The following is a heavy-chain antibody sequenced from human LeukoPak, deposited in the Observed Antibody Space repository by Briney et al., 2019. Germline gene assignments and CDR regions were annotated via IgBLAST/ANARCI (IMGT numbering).Heavy chain of an antibody. V-gene: IGHV1-69*01. CDR2: IIPIFDTA. Sequence: ASVKVSFKAAGGTFSSYPISWVRQARGQGLEWMGGIIPIFDTANYAQKFQGRVTITADESTSTAYMELSSLRSEDTAVYYCAREYPVLLAFDIWGQGTMVTVSS. J-gene: IGHJ3*02. CDR1: GGTFSSYP. CDR3: AREYPVLLAFDI. D-gene: IGHD2-8*02.